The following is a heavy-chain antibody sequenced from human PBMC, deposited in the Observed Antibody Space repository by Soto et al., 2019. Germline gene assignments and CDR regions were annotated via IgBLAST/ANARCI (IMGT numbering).Heavy chain of an antibody. Sequence: TSETLSLTCAVYGGSFSGYYWNWIRQPPGKGLEWIGEINHSGSTNYNPSLKSRVSISVDTSKKQFSLNLSSVTAADTALYYCQKGDDGFDIWGQGTMVTV. CDR1: GGSFSGYY. CDR3: QKGDDGFDI. D-gene: IGHD3-16*01. J-gene: IGHJ3*02. CDR2: INHSGST. V-gene: IGHV4-34*01.